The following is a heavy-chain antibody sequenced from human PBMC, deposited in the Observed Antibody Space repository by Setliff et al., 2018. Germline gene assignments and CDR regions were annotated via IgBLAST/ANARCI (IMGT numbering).Heavy chain of an antibody. J-gene: IGHJ5*02. CDR3: ARWGSLGS. CDR2: ISDGGGSA. Sequence: GGSLRLSCAASGITFSTYAMNWVRQAPGRGLEWVSGISDGGGSAFFADSVKGRFTISRDNAKDSLYLQMNSLRAEDTAMYYCARWGSLGSWGQGTLVTVSS. CDR1: GITFSTYA. V-gene: IGHV3-23*01. D-gene: IGHD3-10*01.